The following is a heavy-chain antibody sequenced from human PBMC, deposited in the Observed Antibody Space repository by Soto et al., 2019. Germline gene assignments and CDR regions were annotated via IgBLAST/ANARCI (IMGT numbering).Heavy chain of an antibody. J-gene: IGHJ5*02. CDR3: ARGIAAAGTEDYDYNWESYRGNWFDP. Sequence: SETLSLTCTVSGGSISSYYWSWIRQPPGKGLEWIGYIYYSGSTNYYPSLKSRVTISVDTSKNQFSLKLSSVTAADTAVYYCARGIAAAGTEDYDYNWESYRGNWFDPWGQGTLVPVSA. V-gene: IGHV4-59*01. CDR2: IYYSGST. CDR1: GGSISSYY. D-gene: IGHD3-16*02.